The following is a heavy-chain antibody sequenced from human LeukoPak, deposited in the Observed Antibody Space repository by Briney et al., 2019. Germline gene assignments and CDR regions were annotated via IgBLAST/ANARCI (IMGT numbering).Heavy chain of an antibody. D-gene: IGHD6-19*01. V-gene: IGHV6-1*01. J-gene: IGHJ4*02. CDR1: GDSVSSNSAA. CDR3: ARESSGWKGDFVCFDY. Sequence: SQTLSLTCAISGDSVSSNSAAWNWIRQSPSSGLEWLGRTYYRSKWYNDYAVSVKSRITINPDTSKNQFSLQLNSVTPEDTAVYYCARESSGWKGDFVCFDYWGQGTLVTVSS. CDR2: TYYRSKWYN.